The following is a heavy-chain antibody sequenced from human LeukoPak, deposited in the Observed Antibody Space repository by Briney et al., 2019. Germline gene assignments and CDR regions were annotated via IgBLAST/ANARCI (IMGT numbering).Heavy chain of an antibody. Sequence: PSETLSLTCAVSGVSLTDYYWSWIRQSPGKGLEWIGEVSPDGYSKYNPSLKSRLSMSVDRSENQLSLRLSSVTAADTAIYYCARIRCGCGPEICYNHRAQGSLVTVSS. J-gene: IGHJ4*02. CDR1: GVSLTDYY. V-gene: IGHV4-34*01. CDR2: VSPDGYS. CDR3: ARIRCGCGPEICYNH. D-gene: IGHD2-8*01.